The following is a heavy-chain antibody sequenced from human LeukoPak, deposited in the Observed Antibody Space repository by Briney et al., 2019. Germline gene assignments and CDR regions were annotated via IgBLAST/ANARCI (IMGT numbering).Heavy chain of an antibody. CDR3: ARDVGVVGATKAAFDY. V-gene: IGHV1-46*01. Sequence: RASVKVSCKASGHTFSGYCMHWVRQAPGQGLEWMGIINPSGGSTSYAPKFQGRVTMTRDMSTSTVFMELTSLTSEDTVVYFCARDVGVVGATKAAFDYWGQGTLVAVSS. CDR1: GHTFSGYC. CDR2: INPSGGST. D-gene: IGHD1-26*01. J-gene: IGHJ4*02.